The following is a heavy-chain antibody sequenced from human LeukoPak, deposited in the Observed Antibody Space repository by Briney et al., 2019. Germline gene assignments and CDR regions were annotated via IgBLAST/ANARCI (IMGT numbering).Heavy chain of an antibody. Sequence: GGSLRLSCAASGFTFSSYGMHWVRQPPGKGLEWVAVISHDGTNKYYADSVKGRFTISRDNSKNTLYLQMNSLRAEDTAVYYCAKDPISSGYQLLDDFYGMDVWGQGTTLTVSS. J-gene: IGHJ6*02. V-gene: IGHV3-30*18. D-gene: IGHD2-2*01. CDR3: AKDPISSGYQLLDDFYGMDV. CDR1: GFTFSSYG. CDR2: ISHDGTNK.